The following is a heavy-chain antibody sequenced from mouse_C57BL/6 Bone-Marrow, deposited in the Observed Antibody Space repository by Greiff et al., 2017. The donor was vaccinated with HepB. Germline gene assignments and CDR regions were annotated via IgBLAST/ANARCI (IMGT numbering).Heavy chain of an antibody. CDR2: ISSGGSYT. CDR1: GFTFSSYG. CDR3: ARRVRVFFDY. Sequence: EVQGVESGGDLVKPGGSLKLSCAASGFTFSSYGMSWVRQTPDKRLEWVATISSGGSYTYYPDSVKGRFTISGDNAKNTLYLQMSSLKSEDTAMYYCARRVRVFFDYWGQGTTLTVSS. V-gene: IGHV5-6*01. J-gene: IGHJ2*01. D-gene: IGHD2-1*01.